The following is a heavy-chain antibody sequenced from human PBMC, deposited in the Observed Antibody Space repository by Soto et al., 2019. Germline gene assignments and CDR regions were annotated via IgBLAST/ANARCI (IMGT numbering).Heavy chain of an antibody. CDR3: AKDLGYERAFDI. CDR1: GCTFSSYA. V-gene: IGHV3-23*01. Sequence: GGSLRLSCAASGCTFSSYAMSWVRHAPGKGLEWGSAISGSGGRICYGACVKGRLPISRDNSKNTLYLQMNSARAADTAVYYCAKDLGYERAFDIWGQGTMVTVSS. CDR2: ISGSGGRI. J-gene: IGHJ3*02. D-gene: IGHD5-18*01.